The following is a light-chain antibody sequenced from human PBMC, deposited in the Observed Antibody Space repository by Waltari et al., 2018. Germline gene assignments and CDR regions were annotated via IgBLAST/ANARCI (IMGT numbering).Light chain of an antibody. CDR1: SSNIGAGYD. CDR3: QSFDSSLNAVL. V-gene: IGLV1-40*01. Sequence: QSVLTQPRSVSGARGQRVTISCTGSSSNIGAGYDVNWYQQFPGPAPKLLIYHNSNRPSGVPDRFSGSKSGTSASLAITGLLAEDEADYYCQSFDSSLNAVLFGGGTKLTVL. CDR2: HNS. J-gene: IGLJ2*01.